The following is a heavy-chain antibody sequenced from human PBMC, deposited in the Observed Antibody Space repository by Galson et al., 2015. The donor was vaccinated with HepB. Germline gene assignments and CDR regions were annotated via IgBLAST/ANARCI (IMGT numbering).Heavy chain of an antibody. J-gene: IGHJ4*02. CDR3: ARVSAIRNFDR. D-gene: IGHD1-26*01. CDR2: ISASGSST. V-gene: IGHV3-23*01. Sequence: LRLSCAASGFIFNNYAMGWVRQAPGKGLEWVAFISASGSSTNDADSVKGRFTISRDRSNNTLDLQMNRLRVEDTAVYFCARVSAIRNFDRWGQGILVTVSS. CDR1: GFIFNNYA.